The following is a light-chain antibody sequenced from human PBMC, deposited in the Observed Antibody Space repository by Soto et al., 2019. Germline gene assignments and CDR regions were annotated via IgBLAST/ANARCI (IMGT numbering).Light chain of an antibody. CDR3: QQFSSYPLT. V-gene: IGKV3-20*01. Sequence: EIVLTQSPVTLSLSPGERVTLSCRASQSVSSSYLAWYQQKPGQAPRLLIYDASSRATGIPDRFSGGGSGTDFTLTISRLEPEDFAVYYCQQFSSYPLTFGGGTKVDIK. CDR2: DAS. J-gene: IGKJ4*01. CDR1: QSVSSSY.